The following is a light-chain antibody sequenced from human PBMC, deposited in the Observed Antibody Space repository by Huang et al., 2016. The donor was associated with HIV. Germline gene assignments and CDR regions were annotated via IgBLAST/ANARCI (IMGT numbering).Light chain of an antibody. CDR2: GAS. J-gene: IGKJ1*01. V-gene: IGKV3-20*01. CDR3: QQYGGTPRT. CDR1: QSVSSS. Sequence: EIVLTQSPGTLSLSPGERATVSCRASQSVSSSLAWYQQKPGQAPRLLSYGASTKVPGIPDRFRGSGSETDFTLTISRLEPEDFAVYYCQQYGGTPRTFGQGTKVEIK.